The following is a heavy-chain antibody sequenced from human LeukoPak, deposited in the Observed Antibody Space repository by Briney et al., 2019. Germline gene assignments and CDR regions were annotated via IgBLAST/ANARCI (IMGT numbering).Heavy chain of an antibody. CDR1: GFSFDDYV. D-gene: IGHD3-10*01. CDR3: AREVMVRGVIGMMDV. J-gene: IGHJ6*02. V-gene: IGHV3-9*01. Sequence: GTSLRLSCAASGFSFDDYVMHWVRQAPGKGLEWVSGISWNSGSIGYADSVKGRFTTSRDNAKNSLYLQMNSLRAEDTAVYYCAREVMVRGVIGMMDVWGQGTTVTVSS. CDR2: ISWNSGSI.